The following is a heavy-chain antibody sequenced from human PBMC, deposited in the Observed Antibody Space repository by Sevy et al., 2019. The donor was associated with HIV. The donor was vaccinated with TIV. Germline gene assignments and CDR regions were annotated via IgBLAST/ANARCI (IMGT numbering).Heavy chain of an antibody. J-gene: IGHJ3*02. D-gene: IGHD4-17*01. Sequence: ASVKVSCKASGYTFTGYYMHWVRQAPGQGLEWMGRINPNSGGTNYGQKFQGRVTMTRDTSISTAYMELSRLRSDDTAVYYCARMGNLGDSDAFDIWGQGTMVTVSS. CDR1: GYTFTGYY. CDR2: INPNSGGT. CDR3: ARMGNLGDSDAFDI. V-gene: IGHV1-2*06.